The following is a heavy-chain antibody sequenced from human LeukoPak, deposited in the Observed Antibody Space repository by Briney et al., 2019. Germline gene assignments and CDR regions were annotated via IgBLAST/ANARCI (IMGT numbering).Heavy chain of an antibody. Sequence: GGSLRLSCAASGFTFDDYAMHWVRQAPGKGLEWVSLISGDGGSTYYADSVKGRFTISRDNSKNSLYLQMNSLRTEDTALYYCAKDITRYGSGSYSDYWGQGTLVTVYS. V-gene: IGHV3-43*02. CDR3: AKDITRYGSGSYSDY. CDR2: ISGDGGST. CDR1: GFTFDDYA. J-gene: IGHJ4*02. D-gene: IGHD3-10*01.